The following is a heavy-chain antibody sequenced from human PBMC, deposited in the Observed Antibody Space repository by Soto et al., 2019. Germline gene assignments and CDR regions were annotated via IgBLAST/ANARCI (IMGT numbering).Heavy chain of an antibody. J-gene: IGHJ3*02. CDR3: ASPGASQAGAFDI. CDR2: ISSNGGST. D-gene: IGHD1-26*01. Sequence: PGGSLRLSCAASGFTFSSYAMHWVRQAPGKGLEYVSAISSNGGSTYYANSVKGRFTISRDNSKNTLYLQMGSLRAEDMAVYYCASPGASQAGAFDIWGQGTMVTVSS. V-gene: IGHV3-64*01. CDR1: GFTFSSYA.